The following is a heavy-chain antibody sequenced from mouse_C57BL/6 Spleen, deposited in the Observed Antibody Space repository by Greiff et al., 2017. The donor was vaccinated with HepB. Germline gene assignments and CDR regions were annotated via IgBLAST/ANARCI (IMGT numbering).Heavy chain of an antibody. CDR1: GFTFSSYG. Sequence: EVMLVESGGDLVKPGGSLKLSCAASGFTFSSYGMSWVRQTPDKRLEWVATISSGGSYTYYPDSVKGRFTISRDNAKNTLYLQMSSLKSEDTAMYYCARRNSNFFAYWGQGTLVTVSA. V-gene: IGHV5-6*02. CDR2: ISSGGSYT. CDR3: ARRNSNFFAY. J-gene: IGHJ3*01. D-gene: IGHD2-5*01.